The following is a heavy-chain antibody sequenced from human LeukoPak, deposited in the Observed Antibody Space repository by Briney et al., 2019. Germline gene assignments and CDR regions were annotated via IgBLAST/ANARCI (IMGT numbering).Heavy chain of an antibody. V-gene: IGHV4-34*01. CDR1: GGSFSGYY. J-gene: IGHJ4*02. CDR2: INHSGST. CDR3: ARGDYGDHPGDFDY. Sequence: SETLSLTCAVYGGSFSGYYWSWIRQPPGKGLEWIGEINHSGSTNYNPSLKSRVTISVDTSKNQFSLKLSSVTAADTAVYYCARGDYGDHPGDFDYWGQGTLVTVSS. D-gene: IGHD4-17*01.